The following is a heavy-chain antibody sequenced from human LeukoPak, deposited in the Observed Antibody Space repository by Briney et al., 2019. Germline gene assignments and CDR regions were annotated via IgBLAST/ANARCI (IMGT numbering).Heavy chain of an antibody. CDR3: ARAYSSSWYSKFDY. J-gene: IGHJ4*02. Sequence: GRSLRLSCAASGFTFSSYAMHWVRQAPGKGLEWVAVISYDGSNKYYADSVKGRFTISRDNSKNTPYLQMNSLRAEDTAVYYCARAYSSSWYSKFDYWGQGTLVTVSS. CDR2: ISYDGSNK. D-gene: IGHD6-13*01. CDR1: GFTFSSYA. V-gene: IGHV3-30-3*01.